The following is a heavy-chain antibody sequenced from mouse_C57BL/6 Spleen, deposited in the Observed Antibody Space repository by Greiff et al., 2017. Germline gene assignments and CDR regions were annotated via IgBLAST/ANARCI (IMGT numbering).Heavy chain of an antibody. D-gene: IGHD1-1*01. J-gene: IGHJ2*01. Sequence: VQLQQSGPELVKPGASVKISCKASGYTFTDYYMNWVKQSHGKSLEWIGDINPNNGGTSYNQKFKGKATLTVDKSSSTAYMELRSLTSEDSAVYYCARDYGSSYNFDYWGQGTTLTVSS. V-gene: IGHV1-26*01. CDR2: INPNNGGT. CDR1: GYTFTDYY. CDR3: ARDYGSSYNFDY.